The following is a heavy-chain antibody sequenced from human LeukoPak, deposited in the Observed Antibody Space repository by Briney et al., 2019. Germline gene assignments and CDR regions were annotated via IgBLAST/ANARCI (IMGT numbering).Heavy chain of an antibody. Sequence: GGSLTLSCAASGFTFSSYAMHWVRQAPGKGLEWVAVISYDGSNKYYADSVKGRFTISRDNSKNTLYLQMNSLRAEDTAVYYCAREPDVDTALTFDYWGQGTLVTVSS. CDR2: ISYDGSNK. V-gene: IGHV3-30*04. D-gene: IGHD5-18*01. J-gene: IGHJ4*02. CDR1: GFTFSSYA. CDR3: AREPDVDTALTFDY.